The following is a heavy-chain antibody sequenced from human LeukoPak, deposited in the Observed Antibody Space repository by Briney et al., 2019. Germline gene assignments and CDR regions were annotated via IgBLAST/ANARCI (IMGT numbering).Heavy chain of an antibody. V-gene: IGHV4-38-2*02. CDR2: IYHSGST. CDR1: GYSISSGYY. CDR3: ARAVIVVAAATQRNWFDP. D-gene: IGHD2-15*01. J-gene: IGHJ5*02. Sequence: SETLSLTCTVSGYSISSGYYWGWIRQPPGKGLEWIGSIYHSGSTYYNPSLKSRVTISVDTSKNQFSLKLSSVTAADTAIYYCARAVIVVAAATQRNWFDPWGQGTLVTVSS.